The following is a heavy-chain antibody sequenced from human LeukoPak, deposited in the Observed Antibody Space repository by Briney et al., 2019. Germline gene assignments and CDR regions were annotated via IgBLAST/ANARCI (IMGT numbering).Heavy chain of an antibody. CDR1: GFTFSSFA. D-gene: IGHD6-19*01. J-gene: IGHJ4*02. V-gene: IGHV3-23*01. CDR2: ISDNSGNT. Sequence: GGSLRLSCAAPGFTFSSFAMSSVRQAPGQGLEWGSAISDNSGNTYYADSVKGRFTISRDNSQNTLYPQMNSLRAEDTALYYCSNGRTSSGTLQHDYWGQGTLVTVSS. CDR3: SNGRTSSGTLQHDY.